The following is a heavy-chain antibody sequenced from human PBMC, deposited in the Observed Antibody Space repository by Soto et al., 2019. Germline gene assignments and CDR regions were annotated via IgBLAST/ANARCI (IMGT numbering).Heavy chain of an antibody. CDR2: IYYSGST. Sequence: PSETLSLTCTVSGGSISSSSYYWGWIRQPPGKGLEWIGRIYYSGSTYYNPSHKSRVTISVDTSKYQFSLKLISVTAADTAVYYCARRGYYAISAFDIWGQGTMVT. CDR1: GGSISSSSYY. D-gene: IGHD2-8*01. V-gene: IGHV4-39*01. J-gene: IGHJ3*02. CDR3: ARRGYYAISAFDI.